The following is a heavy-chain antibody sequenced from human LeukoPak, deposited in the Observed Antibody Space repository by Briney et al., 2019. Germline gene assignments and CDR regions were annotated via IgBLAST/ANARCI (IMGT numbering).Heavy chain of an antibody. CDR2: INPSGGST. D-gene: IGHD3-10*01. J-gene: IGHJ6*02. Sequence: ASAKVSCKASGYTFTSYYMHWVRQAPGQGLEWMGIINPSGGSTSYAQKFQGRVTMTRDTSTSTVYMELSSLRSEDTAVYYCARAGYGQAHYYYYGMDVWGQGTTVTVSS. V-gene: IGHV1-46*01. CDR1: GYTFTSYY. CDR3: ARAGYGQAHYYYYGMDV.